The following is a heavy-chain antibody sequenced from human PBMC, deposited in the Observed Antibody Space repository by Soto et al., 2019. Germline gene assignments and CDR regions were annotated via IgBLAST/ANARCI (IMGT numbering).Heavy chain of an antibody. D-gene: IGHD6-6*01. V-gene: IGHV3-23*01. CDR3: ARRAFGSSRSFDI. Sequence: GVSLRLSWLASGLAFSSHPMSWVRQAPERGLEWVSGISDSGGLTYNADSVKGRFTISRDNSKNTLYLQMNSLRAEDTALYYCARRAFGSSRSFDIWGKGTMVTVSS. CDR1: GLAFSSHP. CDR2: ISDSGGLT. J-gene: IGHJ3*02.